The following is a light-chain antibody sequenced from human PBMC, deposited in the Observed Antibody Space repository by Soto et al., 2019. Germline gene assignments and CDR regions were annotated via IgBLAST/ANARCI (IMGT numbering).Light chain of an antibody. J-gene: IGLJ1*01. CDR2: EVT. Sequence: QSALTQPASVSGSPGQSITISCTGTSSDVGGYNYVSWYQQHPGKAPKLMIYEVTNRPSGVSNRFSGSKSGNTASLNISGIQAEDEADYYCSSYTSSSTYVFGTGTKLTVL. V-gene: IGLV2-14*01. CDR1: SSDVGGYNY. CDR3: SSYTSSSTYV.